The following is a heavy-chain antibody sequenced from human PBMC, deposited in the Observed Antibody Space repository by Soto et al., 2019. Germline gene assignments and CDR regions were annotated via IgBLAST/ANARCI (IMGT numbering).Heavy chain of an antibody. Sequence: GGSLRLSCAASGFTFSSYAMSWVRQAPGKGLEWVSAISGSGGSTYYADSVKGRFTISRDNSKNTLYLQMNSLRAEDTAVYYCAKVASRAYGSGSYYKGYNWNDPIDYWGQGTLVTVSS. D-gene: IGHD3-10*01. CDR2: ISGSGGST. CDR1: GFTFSSYA. J-gene: IGHJ4*02. V-gene: IGHV3-23*01. CDR3: AKVASRAYGSGSYYKGYNWNDPIDY.